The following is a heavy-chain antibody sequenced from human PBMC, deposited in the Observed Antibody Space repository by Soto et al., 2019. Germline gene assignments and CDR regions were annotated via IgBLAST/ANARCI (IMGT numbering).Heavy chain of an antibody. Sequence: ETLSLTCTVSGGSISSYYWSWIRQPPGKGLEWIGYIYYSGSTNYNPSLKSRVTISVDTSKNQFSLKLSSVTAADTAVYYCARVGYYYDSSGFNWFDPWGQGTLVTVSS. V-gene: IGHV4-59*01. D-gene: IGHD3-22*01. CDR1: GGSISSYY. J-gene: IGHJ5*02. CDR2: IYYSGST. CDR3: ARVGYYYDSSGFNWFDP.